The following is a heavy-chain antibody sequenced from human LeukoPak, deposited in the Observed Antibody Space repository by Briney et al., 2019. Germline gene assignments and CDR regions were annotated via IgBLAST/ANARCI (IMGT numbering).Heavy chain of an antibody. CDR3: AKCMSGSGVCLNFDS. J-gene: IGHJ4*02. Sequence: GGSLRLSCEASGFTFTTYAMSWVRQAPGKGLQWVSGISSGDSSTYYTDSVKGRFTISRDNSKNTLYLQINSLRAEDTAVYYCAKCMSGSGVCLNFDSWGQGIRVTVSS. CDR1: GFTFTTYA. V-gene: IGHV3-23*01. CDR2: ISSGDSST. D-gene: IGHD2-21*02.